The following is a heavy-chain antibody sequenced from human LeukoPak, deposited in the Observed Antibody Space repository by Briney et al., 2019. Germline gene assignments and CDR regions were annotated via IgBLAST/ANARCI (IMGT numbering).Heavy chain of an antibody. Sequence: GASVKVSCKASGYTFTSYDINWVRQATGRGLEWMGWVNPNSGNTGYAQKFQGRVTMTRNTSISTAYMELSSLRSEDTAVYYCARGVFATIIDYWGQGTLVTVSS. V-gene: IGHV1-8*01. J-gene: IGHJ4*02. D-gene: IGHD5-12*01. CDR3: ARGVFATIIDY. CDR1: GYTFTSYD. CDR2: VNPNSGNT.